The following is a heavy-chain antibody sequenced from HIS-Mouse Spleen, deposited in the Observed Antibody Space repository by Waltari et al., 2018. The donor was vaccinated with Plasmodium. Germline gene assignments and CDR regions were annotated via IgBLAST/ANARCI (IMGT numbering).Heavy chain of an antibody. V-gene: IGHV4-34*01. J-gene: IGHJ4*02. Sequence: QVQLQQWGAGLLKPSETLSLTCAVYGGSFSGYYWSWIRQPPGKGREWIGEINHSGSTTYNPSHKGRVTMSVDTSKNQFCLKLISVTAADTAVYYCARVIPLGIPHFDYWGQGTLVTVSS. CDR1: GGSFSGYY. CDR3: ARVIPLGIPHFDY. CDR2: INHSGST. D-gene: IGHD6-13*01.